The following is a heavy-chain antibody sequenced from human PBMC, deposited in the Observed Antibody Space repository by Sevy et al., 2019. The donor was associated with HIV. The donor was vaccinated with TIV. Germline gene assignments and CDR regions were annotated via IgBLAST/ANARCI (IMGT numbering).Heavy chain of an antibody. CDR2: FKSKIHGGTT. V-gene: IGHV3-49*04. Sequence: GGSLRLSCAASGFILGDYGMSWVRQAPGKGLEWIAFFKSKIHGGTTENAASVKGRFTISRDDSKNIIYLQMSNLKTEDTGVYYCTRWSGSQSIFDYWGQGTLVTVSS. CDR3: TRWSGSQSIFDY. D-gene: IGHD1-26*01. CDR1: GFILGDYG. J-gene: IGHJ4*02.